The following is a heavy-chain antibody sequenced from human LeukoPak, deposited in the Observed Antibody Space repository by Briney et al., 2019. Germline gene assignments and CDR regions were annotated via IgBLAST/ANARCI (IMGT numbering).Heavy chain of an antibody. Sequence: GGSLRLSCEASGFTISSFGMHWVRQAPGKGLEWVAFIRRDGDVIYYADSVKGRFTISRDNSRNMVYLQLNSLRPEDTAVYYCARGAPFYYFYGSGSYYDYWGQGILVTVSS. D-gene: IGHD3-10*01. J-gene: IGHJ4*02. CDR1: GFTISSFG. CDR3: ARGAPFYYFYGSGSYYDY. CDR2: IRRDGDVI. V-gene: IGHV3-30*02.